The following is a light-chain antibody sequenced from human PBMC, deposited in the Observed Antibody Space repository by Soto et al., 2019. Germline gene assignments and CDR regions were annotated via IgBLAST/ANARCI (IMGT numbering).Light chain of an antibody. J-gene: IGKJ2*01. V-gene: IGKV1-27*01. Sequence: DIQMTQSPSSLSTSVGDRVTITCRASQAISNYLAWYQRKPGNVPKLLIYAASTLHSGLPSRFSGSGSGTDFTLTISSLQPEDVPTYYCQRYDSAPYTFGQGTTLQIK. CDR1: QAISNY. CDR3: QRYDSAPYT. CDR2: AAS.